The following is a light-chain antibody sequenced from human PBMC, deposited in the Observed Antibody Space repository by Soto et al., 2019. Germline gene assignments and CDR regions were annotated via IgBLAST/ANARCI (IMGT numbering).Light chain of an antibody. Sequence: EIVMTQSPATLSVSPGERATLSCRASQSIRTNLAWYQQKPGQAPRLLIFGASTRAIAIPARFSGSGSGTEFTLTISSLQSEDFAVYYGQQYNERPLTFGGGTKVEIK. CDR3: QQYNERPLT. J-gene: IGKJ4*02. CDR2: GAS. V-gene: IGKV3-15*01. CDR1: QSIRTN.